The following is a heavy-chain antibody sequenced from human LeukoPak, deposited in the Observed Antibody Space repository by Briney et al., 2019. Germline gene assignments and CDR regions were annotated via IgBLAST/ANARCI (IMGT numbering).Heavy chain of an antibody. D-gene: IGHD2-2*01. J-gene: IGHJ3*02. CDR3: ATPYCSTISCLDVFNM. CDR2: KYFSGSA. CDR1: GVSVSDGRYY. V-gene: IGHV4-31*01. Sequence: PSETLSLTCTVSGVSVSDGRYYWPWLRQRPGKGLEWIGYKYFSGSAKYNPSLKSLLTISIDSSRNQLSLQLSSVTAADTATYYCATPYCSTISCLDVFNMWGQGTRVTVSS.